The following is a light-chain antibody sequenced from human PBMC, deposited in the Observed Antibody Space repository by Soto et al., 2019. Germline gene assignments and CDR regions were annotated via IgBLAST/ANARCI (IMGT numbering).Light chain of an antibody. Sequence: DIQMTQSPSSLSASVGDRVSITCRASQSINSYLNWYQQRPGKAPKLLIYAASSLQTGVPSRFSGSGSGTDFTLTISSLQPEDSATYYCQQSYGTPRTFGQGTKVDIK. CDR2: AAS. CDR3: QQSYGTPRT. CDR1: QSINSY. J-gene: IGKJ1*01. V-gene: IGKV1-39*01.